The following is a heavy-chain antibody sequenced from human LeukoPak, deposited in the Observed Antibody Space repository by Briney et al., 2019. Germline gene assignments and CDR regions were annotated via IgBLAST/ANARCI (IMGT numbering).Heavy chain of an antibody. CDR2: IYPGDSDT. V-gene: IGHV5-51*01. Sequence: GESLKISCQGSGYSFTSSWIGCLRQMPGKGLEWMGIIYPGDSDTRYSPSFQGQVTISADKSISTAYLQWSSLKASDTAMYYCALLSVGGTYYPNYWGQGTLVPVSS. CDR1: GYSFTSSW. J-gene: IGHJ4*02. CDR3: ALLSVGGTYYPNY. D-gene: IGHD1-26*01.